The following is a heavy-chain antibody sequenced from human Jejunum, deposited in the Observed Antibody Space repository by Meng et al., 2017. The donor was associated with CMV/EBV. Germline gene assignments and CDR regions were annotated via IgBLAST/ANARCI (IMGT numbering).Heavy chain of an antibody. CDR2: VSYGRSDK. CDR3: AWAGSASCSLDS. J-gene: IGHJ5*01. V-gene: IGHV3-30-3*01. Sequence: GAAGFGFSSYGWRWVRQAPGKGLEWIAVVSYGRSDKYYADSKKGRITITSNASKNSLYLLMTGLSAENAVDYYCAWAGSASCSLDSWGQGTLVTVSS. CDR1: GFGFSSYG. D-gene: IGHD2-2*01.